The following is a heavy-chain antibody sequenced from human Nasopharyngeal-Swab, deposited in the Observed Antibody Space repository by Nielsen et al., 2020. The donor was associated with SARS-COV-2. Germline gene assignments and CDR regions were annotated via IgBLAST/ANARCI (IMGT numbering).Heavy chain of an antibody. D-gene: IGHD1-1*01. CDR1: GFTFSSYE. CDR2: ISSSGSTI. CDR3: ARVTTAAGYYYYYMDV. J-gene: IGHJ6*03. V-gene: IGHV3-48*03. Sequence: GESLKISCAASGFTFSSYEMNWVRQAPGKGAEWVSYISSSGSTIYYADSVKGRFTISRDNAKNSLYLQMNSLRAEDTAVYYCARVTTAAGYYYYYMDVWGKGTTVTVSS.